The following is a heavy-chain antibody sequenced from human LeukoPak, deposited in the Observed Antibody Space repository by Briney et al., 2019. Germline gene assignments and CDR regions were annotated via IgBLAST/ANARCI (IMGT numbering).Heavy chain of an antibody. CDR2: IYYSGST. CDR3: AREHPNYYYYGMDV. CDR1: GGSISSGGYS. Sequence: SQTLSLTCTVSGGSISSGGYSWTWIRQHPGKGLEWIGYIYYSGSTYYNPSLKSRVTISVDTSKNQFSLKLSSVTAADTAVYSCAREHPNYYYYGMDVWGQGTTVTVSS. J-gene: IGHJ6*02. V-gene: IGHV4-31*03.